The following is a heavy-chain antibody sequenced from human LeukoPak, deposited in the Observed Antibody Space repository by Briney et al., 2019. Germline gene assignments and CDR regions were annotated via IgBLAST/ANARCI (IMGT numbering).Heavy chain of an antibody. D-gene: IGHD3-22*01. J-gene: IGHJ4*02. CDR3: AGESITMIVGYYFDY. CDR2: IYTSGST. CDR1: GGSISSGSYY. V-gene: IGHV4-61*02. Sequence: TSETLPLTCTVSGGSISSGSYYWSWIRQPAGKGLEWIGRIYTSGSTNYNPSLKSRVTISVDTSKNQFSLKLSSVTAADTAVYYCAGESITMIVGYYFDYWGQGTLVTVSS.